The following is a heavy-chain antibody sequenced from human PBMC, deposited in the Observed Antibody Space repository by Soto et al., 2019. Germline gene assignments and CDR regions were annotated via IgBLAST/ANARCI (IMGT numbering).Heavy chain of an antibody. CDR3: AKGGGYSSY. Sequence: QVQLVESGGGVVQPGRSLRLSCAASGFTFSSYGMHWVRQAPGKGLEWVAVISYDGSNKYYADSVKGRFTISRDNSKNTLYLQMNRLRAEDTAVYYWAKGGGYSSYWGQGTLVTVSS. CDR1: GFTFSSYG. CDR2: ISYDGSNK. V-gene: IGHV3-30*18. J-gene: IGHJ4*02. D-gene: IGHD6-19*01.